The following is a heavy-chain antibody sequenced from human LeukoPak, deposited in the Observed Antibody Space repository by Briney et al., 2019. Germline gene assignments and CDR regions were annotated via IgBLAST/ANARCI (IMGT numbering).Heavy chain of an antibody. CDR3: ARVGDYVEFDY. D-gene: IGHD4-17*01. V-gene: IGHV3-33*08. Sequence: PGGSLRLSCAASGFTFSDYYMNWVRQAPGKGLEWVAVIWYDGSNKYYADSVKGRFTISRDNSKNTLYLQMNSLRAEDTAVYYCARVGDYVEFDYWGQGTLVTVSS. CDR2: IWYDGSNK. J-gene: IGHJ4*02. CDR1: GFTFSDYY.